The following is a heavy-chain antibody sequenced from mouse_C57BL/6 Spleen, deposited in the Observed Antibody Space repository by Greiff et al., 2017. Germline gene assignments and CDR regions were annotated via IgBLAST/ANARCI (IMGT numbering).Heavy chain of an antibody. V-gene: IGHV6-3*01. J-gene: IGHJ4*01. CDR1: GFTFSNYW. CDR3: TSAGAMDY. CDR2: ISFKSDNYAT. Sequence: EVKVKESGGGLVQPGGSMKLSCVASGFTFSNYWMNWVRQSPEKGLEWVAQISFKSDNYATHYAVSVKGKFTISRDDSKSSVYLQMNNLRAEDTGIYFCTSAGAMDYWGQGTSVTVSS.